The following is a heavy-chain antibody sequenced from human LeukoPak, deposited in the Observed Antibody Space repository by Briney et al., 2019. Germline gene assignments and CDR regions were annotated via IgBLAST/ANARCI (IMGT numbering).Heavy chain of an antibody. D-gene: IGHD1-26*01. CDR3: AREVLVGATTYAFDI. CDR1: GFTVSSNY. CDR2: IYSGGST. V-gene: IGHV3-53*04. Sequence: GGSLRLSCAASGFTVSSNYMSWVRQAPGKGLEWVSVIYSGGSTYYADSVMGRFTISRHNSKNTLYLQMNSLRAEDTAVYYCAREVLVGATTYAFDIWGQGTMVTVSS. J-gene: IGHJ3*02.